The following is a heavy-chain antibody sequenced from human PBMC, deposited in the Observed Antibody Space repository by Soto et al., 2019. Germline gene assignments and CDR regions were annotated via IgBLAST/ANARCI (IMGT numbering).Heavy chain of an antibody. CDR2: ISGGGDRT. J-gene: IGHJ2*01. V-gene: IGHV3-23*04. Sequence: VESGGGLVQPGGSLRLSCVGSGFTFINYAMNWVRQTPGKGLEWVSTISGGGDRTFDADTVKGRFTISRDNSKNTVNLQMNSLRADDTAVYYCARKVLGSTSRPDWWYFDLWGRGTLVTVSS. CDR3: ARKVLGSTSRPDWWYFDL. D-gene: IGHD2-2*01. CDR1: GFTFINYA.